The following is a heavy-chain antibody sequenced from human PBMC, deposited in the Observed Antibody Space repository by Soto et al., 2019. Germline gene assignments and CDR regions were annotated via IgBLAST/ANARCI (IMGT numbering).Heavy chain of an antibody. Sequence: SETLSLTCTVSGGSMSSYYWTWLRQSPGRGLEWIGYISYSGSTYYNPSLKSRVTISADTSKNQFSLRMNSMIAADTAVYYCARADPDASVGYWGQGTLVTVSS. CDR2: ISYSGST. V-gene: IGHV4-59*01. D-gene: IGHD2-15*01. CDR1: GGSMSSYY. J-gene: IGHJ4*02. CDR3: ARADPDASVGY.